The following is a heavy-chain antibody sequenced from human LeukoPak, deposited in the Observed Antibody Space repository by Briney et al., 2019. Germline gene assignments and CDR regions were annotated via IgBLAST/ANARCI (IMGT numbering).Heavy chain of an antibody. CDR2: ISTSSSYI. D-gene: IGHD1-26*01. J-gene: IGHJ6*03. CDR3: ARDPYSGNYGAYYYYYMDV. CDR1: GFTYSTYS. Sequence: GGSLRLSCAASGFTYSTYSMNWVRQAPGKGLEWVSSISTSSSYINYADSVKGRFTISRDNAKNPLYLQMDSLRAEDTAVYYCARDPYSGNYGAYYYYYMDVWGKGTTVTISS. V-gene: IGHV3-21*01.